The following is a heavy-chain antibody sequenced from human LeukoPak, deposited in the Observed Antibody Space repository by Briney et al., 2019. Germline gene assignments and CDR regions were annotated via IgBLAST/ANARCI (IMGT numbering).Heavy chain of an antibody. V-gene: IGHV1-69*13. CDR2: IIPIFGTA. CDR3: ASGGGGGALLRYFDWEKLNWFDP. Sequence: PAASVKVSSKASGGTFSSYAISWVRQAPGQGLEWMGGIIPIFGTANYAQKFQGRVTITADESTSTAYMELSSLRSEDTAVYYCASGGGGGALLRYFDWEKLNWFDPWGQGTLVTVSS. CDR1: GGTFSSYA. D-gene: IGHD3-9*01. J-gene: IGHJ5*02.